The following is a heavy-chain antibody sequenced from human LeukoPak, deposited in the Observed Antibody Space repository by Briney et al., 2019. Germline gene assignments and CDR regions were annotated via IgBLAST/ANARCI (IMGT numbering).Heavy chain of an antibody. Sequence: GGSLRLSCAASGFTVSSNYMSWVRQAPGKGLEWVSVIYSGGSTYYADSVKGRFTISRDNSKNTLYLQMNSLRAEDTAVYYCARDPTVVTPLSPTWGQGTLVTVSS. D-gene: IGHD4-23*01. V-gene: IGHV3-66*01. CDR1: GFTVSSNY. CDR2: IYSGGST. J-gene: IGHJ4*02. CDR3: ARDPTVVTPLSPT.